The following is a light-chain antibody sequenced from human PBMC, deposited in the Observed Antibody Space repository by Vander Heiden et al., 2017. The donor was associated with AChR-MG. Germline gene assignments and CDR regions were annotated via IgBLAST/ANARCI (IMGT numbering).Light chain of an antibody. CDR3: QQSYSTPLT. V-gene: IGKV1-39*01. Sequence: DIQMTQSPSSLSASVGDRVTITCRASQSISSYFNWYQQKPGKAPKLLIYAASSLQSGVPSRFSGSGSGTEFTLTISSLQPEDFATYYCQQSYSTPLTFGRGTKLEIK. J-gene: IGKJ2*01. CDR1: QSISSY. CDR2: AAS.